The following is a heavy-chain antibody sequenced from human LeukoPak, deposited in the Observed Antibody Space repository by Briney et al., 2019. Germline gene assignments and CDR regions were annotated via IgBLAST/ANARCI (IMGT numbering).Heavy chain of an antibody. D-gene: IGHD3-22*01. CDR1: GYTFTSYY. Sequence: ASVKVSCKASGYTFTSYYMHWVRQAPGQGLEWMGIINPSGGSTSYAQKFQGRVTMTRDTSTSTVYMELSSLRSEDTAVYYCARDGANYYDSSGYYYWGQGTLVTASS. CDR2: INPSGGST. J-gene: IGHJ4*02. V-gene: IGHV1-46*01. CDR3: ARDGANYYDSSGYYY.